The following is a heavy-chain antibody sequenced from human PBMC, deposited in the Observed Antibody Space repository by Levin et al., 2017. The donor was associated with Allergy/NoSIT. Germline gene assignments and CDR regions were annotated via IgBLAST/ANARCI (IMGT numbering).Heavy chain of an antibody. CDR3: ARRGDNWVPRAFDY. D-gene: IGHD5-24*01. Sequence: PSETLSLTCTVSGGSISSSSYYWGWIRQPPGKGLEWIGSIYYSGSTYYNPSLKSRVTISVDTSKNQFSLTLSSVTAADTAVYYCARRGDNWVPRAFDYWGQGTLVTVSS. J-gene: IGHJ4*02. CDR2: IYYSGST. V-gene: IGHV4-39*01. CDR1: GGSISSSSYY.